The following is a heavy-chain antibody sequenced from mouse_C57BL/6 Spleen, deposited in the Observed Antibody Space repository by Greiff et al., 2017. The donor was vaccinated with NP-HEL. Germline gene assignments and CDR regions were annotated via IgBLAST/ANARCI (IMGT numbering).Heavy chain of an antibody. Sequence: VQLQQPGAELVRPGSSVKLSCKASGYTFTSYWMHWVKQRPIQGLEWIGNIDPSDSETHYNQKFKDKATLTVDKSSSTAYMQLSSLTSEDSAVYYCARERGSSGPFAYWGQGTLVTVSA. V-gene: IGHV1-52*01. D-gene: IGHD3-2*02. CDR1: GYTFTSYW. CDR2: IDPSDSET. J-gene: IGHJ3*01. CDR3: ARERGSSGPFAY.